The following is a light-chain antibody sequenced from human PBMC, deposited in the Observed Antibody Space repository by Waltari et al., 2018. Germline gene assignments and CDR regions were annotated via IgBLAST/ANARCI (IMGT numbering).Light chain of an antibody. CDR2: EAS. CDR1: QSIKNF. J-gene: IGKJ3*01. CDR3: KQRSNWPPT. Sequence: EIVLAQSPVTLSLSPGESATLSCRASQSIKNFLAWYQQKPGQAPRLLIFEASNRVTGIPARFSGGGSGTDFTLTIDSLEPEDFGFYYCKQRSNWPPTFGPGTKVDIK. V-gene: IGKV3-11*01.